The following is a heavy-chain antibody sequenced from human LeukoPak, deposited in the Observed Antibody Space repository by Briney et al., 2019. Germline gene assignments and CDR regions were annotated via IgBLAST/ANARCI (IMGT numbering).Heavy chain of an antibody. Sequence: AASVKVSCKASGGTFSSYAISWVRQAPGQGLEWMGGIIPIFGTANYAQKFQGRVTITADESTSTAYMELSSLRSEDTAVYYCAGDYYAEPPYYYYGMDVWGQGTTVTVSS. D-gene: IGHD3-10*01. CDR1: GGTFSSYA. V-gene: IGHV1-69*13. CDR3: AGDYYAEPPYYYYGMDV. J-gene: IGHJ6*02. CDR2: IIPIFGTA.